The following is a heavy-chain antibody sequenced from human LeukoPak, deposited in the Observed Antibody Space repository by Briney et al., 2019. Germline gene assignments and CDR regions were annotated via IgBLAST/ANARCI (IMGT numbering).Heavy chain of an antibody. Sequence: SETLSLTCTVSGVSVSSGSYHWSWLRQPPGKGLEWIEYTHYSGNTYYNPSLKSRITISLDTSKKQFSLWLRSVTAADTAVYYCARVRGDYVNLFDPWGQGTLVIVSS. CDR3: ARVRGDYVNLFDP. CDR2: THYSGNT. J-gene: IGHJ5*02. CDR1: GVSVSSGSYH. V-gene: IGHV4-61*01. D-gene: IGHD4-17*01.